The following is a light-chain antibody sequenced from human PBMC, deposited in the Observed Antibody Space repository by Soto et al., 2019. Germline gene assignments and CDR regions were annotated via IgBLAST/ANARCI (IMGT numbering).Light chain of an antibody. J-gene: IGKJ5*01. V-gene: IGKV1-5*03. CDR2: KAS. CDR1: QTISSW. CDR3: QHYNSYSEA. Sequence: DIQMTQSPSTRAVSGGDRVAITCRASQTISSWLAWYQQKQGKAPKLLIYKASTLKSGVPSRFSGSGSGTEGTITISSLQTDDGATYYCQHYNSYSEAFGQGTRLEI.